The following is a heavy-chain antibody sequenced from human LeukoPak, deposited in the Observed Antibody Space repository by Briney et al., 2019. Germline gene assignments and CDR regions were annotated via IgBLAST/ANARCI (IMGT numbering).Heavy chain of an antibody. CDR2: IIPIFGTA. Sequence: SVKVSCKASGGTFSSYAISWVRQAPGQGREWMGGIIPIFGTANYAQKFQGRVTITADESTSTAYMELSSLRSEDTAVYYCAGGRRANIVATGFDYWGQGTLVTVSS. J-gene: IGHJ4*02. CDR1: GGTFSSYA. V-gene: IGHV1-69*13. D-gene: IGHD5-12*01. CDR3: AGGRRANIVATGFDY.